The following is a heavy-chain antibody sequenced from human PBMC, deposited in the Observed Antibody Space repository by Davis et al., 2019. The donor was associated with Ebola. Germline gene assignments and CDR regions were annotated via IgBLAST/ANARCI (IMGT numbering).Heavy chain of an antibody. CDR3: ARDPRRDGYKYWYFDL. D-gene: IGHD5-24*01. CDR2: IYYSGST. J-gene: IGHJ2*01. Sequence: PSETLSLTCAVSGGSISSGGYSWSWIRQPPGKGLEWIGYIYYSGSTNYNPSLKSRVTISVDTSKNQFSLKLSSVTAADTAVYYCARDPRRDGYKYWYFDLWGRGTLVTVSS. CDR1: GGSISSGGYS. V-gene: IGHV4-61*08.